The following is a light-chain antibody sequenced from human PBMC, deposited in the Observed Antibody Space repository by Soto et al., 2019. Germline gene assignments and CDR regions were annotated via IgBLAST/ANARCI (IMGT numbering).Light chain of an antibody. Sequence: QSALTQPPSASGSPGQSVTISCTGTSSDVGGYNYVSWYQQHPGKAPKFMIYEVNKRPSGVPDRFSGSRSGNTASLTVSGLQAEDEADYYCSSYAGSNNVVFGGGPKLTVL. V-gene: IGLV2-8*01. J-gene: IGLJ2*01. CDR1: SSDVGGYNY. CDR2: EVN. CDR3: SSYAGSNNVV.